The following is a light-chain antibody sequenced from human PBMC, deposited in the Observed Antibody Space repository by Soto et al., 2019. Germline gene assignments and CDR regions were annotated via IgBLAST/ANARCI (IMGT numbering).Light chain of an antibody. V-gene: IGKV3-11*01. Sequence: EIVLTQSPATLSLSPGERATLSCRASQSVSSSLAWFQHKPGQAPRLLIYDASNRATGIAARFSGSGSGTDFTLTISSLEPEDFAIYYCQQRSNWPRTFGQGTKLEIK. CDR3: QQRSNWPRT. CDR2: DAS. J-gene: IGKJ2*01. CDR1: QSVSSS.